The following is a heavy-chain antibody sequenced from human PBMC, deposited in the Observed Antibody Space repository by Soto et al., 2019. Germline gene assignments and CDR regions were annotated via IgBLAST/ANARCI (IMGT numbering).Heavy chain of an antibody. D-gene: IGHD2-15*01. Sequence: PWGSLRLSCAASGFTFSNCGMNWGRQTPGKGLEWVSYISDSGATKHYADSVKGRFTISRDNGKDSLYLQMNSLRDEDTAVYFCARCSRNSCYSYGVDVWGQGDTVTVSS. CDR2: ISDSGATK. V-gene: IGHV3-48*02. J-gene: IGHJ6*02. CDR1: GFTFSNCG. CDR3: ARCSRNSCYSYGVDV.